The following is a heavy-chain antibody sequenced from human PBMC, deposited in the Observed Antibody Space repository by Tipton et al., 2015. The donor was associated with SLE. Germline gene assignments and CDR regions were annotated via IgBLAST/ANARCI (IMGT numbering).Heavy chain of an antibody. V-gene: IGHV4-34*01. CDR3: ASIDKDGLAALDY. Sequence: TLSLTCVVYGGSFSGYYWSWIRQPPGKGLEWIGEINHSGSTNYNPSLKSRVTISVDTSKNQFSLKLSSVTAADTAVYYCASIDKDGLAALDYWGQGTLVTVSS. CDR2: INHSGST. J-gene: IGHJ4*02. D-gene: IGHD3-3*02. CDR1: GGSFSGYY.